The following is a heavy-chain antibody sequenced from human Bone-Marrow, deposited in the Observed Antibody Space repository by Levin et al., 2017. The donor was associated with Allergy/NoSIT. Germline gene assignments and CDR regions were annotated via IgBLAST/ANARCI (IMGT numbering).Heavy chain of an antibody. CDR3: ARIGYGVPSRFDY. D-gene: IGHD4-17*01. J-gene: IGHJ4*02. CDR2: INHSGST. CDR1: GGSFSGYY. V-gene: IGHV4-34*01. Sequence: PSETLSLTCAVYGGSFSGYYWSWIRQPPGKGLEWIGEINHSGSTNYNPSLKSRVTISVDTSKNQFSLKLSSVTAADTAVYYCARIGYGVPSRFDYWGQGTLVTVSS.